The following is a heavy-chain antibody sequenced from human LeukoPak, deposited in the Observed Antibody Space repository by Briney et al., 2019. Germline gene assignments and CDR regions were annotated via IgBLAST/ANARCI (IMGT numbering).Heavy chain of an antibody. Sequence: SETLSLTCAVYGGSFSGYYWSWIRQPPGKGLEWIGEINHSGSTNYNPSLKSRVTISVDTSKNQFSLKLSSVTAADTAVYYCARLAWGRLDYWGQGILVTVSS. CDR1: GGSFSGYY. D-gene: IGHD7-27*01. CDR2: INHSGST. V-gene: IGHV4-34*01. J-gene: IGHJ4*02. CDR3: ARLAWGRLDY.